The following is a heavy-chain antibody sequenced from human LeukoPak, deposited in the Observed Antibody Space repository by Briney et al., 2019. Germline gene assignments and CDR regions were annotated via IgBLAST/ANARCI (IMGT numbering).Heavy chain of an antibody. Sequence: GGSLRLSCAASGFTFSDYYMSWIRQAPGKGLEWVSYISSSGSTIYYADSVKGRFTISRDNAKNSLYLQMNSLRAEDTAVYYCARDLGGAQWFGQLDYFDYWGQGTLVTVSS. CDR2: ISSSGSTI. V-gene: IGHV3-11*01. D-gene: IGHD3-10*01. J-gene: IGHJ4*02. CDR1: GFTFSDYY. CDR3: ARDLGGAQWFGQLDYFDY.